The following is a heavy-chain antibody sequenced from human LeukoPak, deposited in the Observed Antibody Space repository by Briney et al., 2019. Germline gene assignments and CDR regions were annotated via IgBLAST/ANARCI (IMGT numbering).Heavy chain of an antibody. CDR2: IIPIFGTA. Sequence: ASVKVSCKASGGTFSSYAINWVRQAPGQGLEWMGGIIPIFGTANYAQKFQGRVTITADESTSTAYMELSSLRSEDTAVYYCARDMLVGDTAMGIYYYYGMDVWGQGTTVTVSS. J-gene: IGHJ6*02. CDR3: ARDMLVGDTAMGIYYYYGMDV. CDR1: GGTFSSYA. V-gene: IGHV1-69*01. D-gene: IGHD5-18*01.